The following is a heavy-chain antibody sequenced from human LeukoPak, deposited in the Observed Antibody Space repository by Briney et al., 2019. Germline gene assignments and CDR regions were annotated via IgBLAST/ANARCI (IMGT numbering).Heavy chain of an antibody. J-gene: IGHJ3*02. CDR3: ASPNPAANDAFDI. V-gene: IGHV4-30-4*08. CDR2: IYYSGST. D-gene: IGHD6-13*01. CDR1: GGSISSGDYY. Sequence: NPSETLSLTCTVSGGSISSGDYYWSWIRQPPGKGLEWIGYIYYSGSTYYNPSLKSRVTISVDTSKNQFSLKLSSVTAADTAVYYCASPNPAANDAFDIWGQGTMVTVSS.